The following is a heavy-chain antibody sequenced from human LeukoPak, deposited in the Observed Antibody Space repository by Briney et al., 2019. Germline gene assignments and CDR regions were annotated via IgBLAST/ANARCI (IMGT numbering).Heavy chain of an antibody. CDR2: ISYDGSNK. CDR3: AKRTPGRGGMDV. J-gene: IGHJ6*02. Sequence: GGSLRHSCSASGFTYSNYVMHWLRQAPGKGLEWVAVISYDGSNKYYADSVKGRFTISRDNSKNTLYLQMNSLRAEDTAVYYCAKRTPGRGGMDVWRQGTTVTVSS. CDR1: GFTYSNYV. D-gene: IGHD4-23*01. V-gene: IGHV3-30*18.